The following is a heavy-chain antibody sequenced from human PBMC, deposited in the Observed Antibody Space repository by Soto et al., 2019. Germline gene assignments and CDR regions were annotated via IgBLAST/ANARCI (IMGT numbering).Heavy chain of an antibody. CDR1: GFTFSSYS. CDR2: ISSSSSYI. D-gene: IGHD5-12*01. CDR3: ARDPGGYSGYAIDLFDY. Sequence: PGGSLRLSCAASGFTFSSYSMNWVRQAPGKGLEWVSSISSSSSYIYYADSVKGRFTISRDNAKNSLYLQMNSLRAEDTAVYYCARDPGGYSGYAIDLFDYWGQGTLVTVSS. V-gene: IGHV3-21*01. J-gene: IGHJ4*02.